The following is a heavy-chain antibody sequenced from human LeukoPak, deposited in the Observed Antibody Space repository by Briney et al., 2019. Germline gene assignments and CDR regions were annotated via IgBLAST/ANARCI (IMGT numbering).Heavy chain of an antibody. CDR3: ANWGLYDSSGYEIFDY. CDR2: ISAYNGNT. J-gene: IGHJ4*02. Sequence: ASVKVSCKASGYTFTSYGISWVRQAPGQGLEWMGWISAYNGNTNYAQKFQGRVTMTEDTSTDTAYMELSSLRSEDTAVYYCANWGLYDSSGYEIFDYWGQGTLVTVSS. D-gene: IGHD3-22*01. CDR1: GYTFTSYG. V-gene: IGHV1-18*01.